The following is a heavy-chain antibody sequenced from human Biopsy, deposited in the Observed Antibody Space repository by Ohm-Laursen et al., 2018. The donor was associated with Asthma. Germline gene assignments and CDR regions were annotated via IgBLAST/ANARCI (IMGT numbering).Heavy chain of an antibody. CDR2: ISYDGSSI. J-gene: IGHJ6*02. V-gene: IGHV3-30-3*01. CDR1: RFTYE. D-gene: IGHD1-20*01. CDR3: ARDLRSDNWNPWGMDV. Sequence: SLRLSCAASRFTYEMHWVRQAPGKGLEWVAVISYDGSSIYYADSAKGRFTFSRDNSQNTLSLEMNSLRVEDTAVYYCARDLRSDNWNPWGMDVWGLGTTVTVAS.